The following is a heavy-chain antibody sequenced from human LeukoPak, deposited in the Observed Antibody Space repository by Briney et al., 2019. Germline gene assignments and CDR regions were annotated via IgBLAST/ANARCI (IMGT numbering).Heavy chain of an antibody. J-gene: IGHJ3*01. CDR2: ISSSGSYI. V-gene: IGHV3-21*01. D-gene: IGHD1-26*01. CDR1: GFTFSNYA. Sequence: GGSLRLSCAAFGFTFSNYAMNCVRQAPGKGLEWVSSISSSGSYIYYADSVKGRFTISRDNAKNSLYLQMNSLRAEDMAVYYCARDQWSGSYSLLPMWGQGTMVTVSS. CDR3: ARDQWSGSYSLLPM.